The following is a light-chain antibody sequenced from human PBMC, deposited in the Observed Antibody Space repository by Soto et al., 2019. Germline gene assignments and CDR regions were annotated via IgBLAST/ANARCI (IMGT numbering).Light chain of an antibody. CDR3: QQYNSDSPYT. CDR2: TAS. CDR1: QSITTW. V-gene: IGKV1-5*03. Sequence: DIPMTQSPSTLSASVGDRVTITCRASQSITTWLAWYQQKPGKAPKLLIYTASSLESGVPSRFSGSGSGTEFTLTIRSLQPDDFATYYCQQYNSDSPYTFGQGTKLEIK. J-gene: IGKJ2*01.